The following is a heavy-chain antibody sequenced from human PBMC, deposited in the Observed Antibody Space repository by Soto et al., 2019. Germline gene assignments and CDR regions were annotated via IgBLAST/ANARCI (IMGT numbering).Heavy chain of an antibody. CDR2: ISSAGST. CDR1: GLTFNNYA. V-gene: IGHV3-23*01. Sequence: GGSLRLSCTASGLTFNNYAMRWVRQAPGKGLECVSAISSAGSTNYADSAKGRFTISRDNSKNTVYLHMNSLRAEDTAVYYCATDRGYWGQGILVTVSS. J-gene: IGHJ4*02. CDR3: ATDRGY.